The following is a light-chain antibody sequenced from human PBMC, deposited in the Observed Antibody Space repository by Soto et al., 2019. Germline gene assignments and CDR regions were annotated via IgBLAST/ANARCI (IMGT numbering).Light chain of an antibody. V-gene: IGKV2-28*01. CDR1: QSLLHGDGYNY. CDR2: LGS. Sequence: DVVMTQSPLSLPVTPGEPASISCRSSQSLLHGDGYNYLDWYLQKPGQSPQLLIYLGSNRASGVPDRFSGSGSGTDFPLKISRVEAEDVGIYYCMQALQTPLTLGQGTKLEIQ. CDR3: MQALQTPLT. J-gene: IGKJ2*01.